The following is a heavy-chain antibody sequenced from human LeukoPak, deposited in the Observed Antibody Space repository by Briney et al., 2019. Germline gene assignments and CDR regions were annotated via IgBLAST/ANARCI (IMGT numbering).Heavy chain of an antibody. CDR3: ARRNGYYFDY. CDR1: GFTFDAYG. V-gene: IGHV3-23*01. CDR2: ISTDRDGT. Sequence: GGSLRLSCAASGFTFDAYGMSWVRQVPGKGPEWVSIISTDRDGTHYLDSVKGRFTISRDNSKNTLYLQLSSLRVDDSAVYYCARRNGYYFDYWGRGTLVTVSS. J-gene: IGHJ4*02. D-gene: IGHD2-8*01.